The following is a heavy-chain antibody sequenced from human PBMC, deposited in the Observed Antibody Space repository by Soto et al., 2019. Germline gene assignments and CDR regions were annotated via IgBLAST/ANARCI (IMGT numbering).Heavy chain of an antibody. CDR3: ALDRWGEGSGSPDC. D-gene: IGHD3-10*01. Sequence: EGQLLESGGGLVQPGGSLRLSCAASGFTFSIYAMNWVRQTPGEGLEWVSGISNSGGSTYYADSVKGRFTISRDNSKNTLYLQINSLRAEDTAVYYCALDRWGEGSGSPDCWGQGTLVTVSS. CDR1: GFTFSIYA. J-gene: IGHJ1*01. V-gene: IGHV3-23*01. CDR2: ISNSGGST.